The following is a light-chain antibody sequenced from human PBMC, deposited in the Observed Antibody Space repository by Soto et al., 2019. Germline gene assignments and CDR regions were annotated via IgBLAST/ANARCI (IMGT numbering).Light chain of an antibody. V-gene: IGLV1-44*01. CDR3: AAWDDSLNVVV. CDR1: SSNIGTST. Sequence: QSVLTQPPSASGTPGQRVTISCSGGSSNIGTSTVNWYQQVPGTAPKLLIYINNQRPSGVPDRFSGSKSGTSASLAISRLQSEDEADYYCAAWDDSLNVVVFGGGTQLTVL. J-gene: IGLJ2*01. CDR2: INN.